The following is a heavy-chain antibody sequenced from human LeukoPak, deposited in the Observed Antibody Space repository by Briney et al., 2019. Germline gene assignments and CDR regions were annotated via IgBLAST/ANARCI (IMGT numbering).Heavy chain of an antibody. J-gene: IGHJ1*01. CDR2: ISDNSVYI. V-gene: IGHV3-21*01. Sequence: AGGSLRLSCAASAFSLNAYNMNWVRQAPGKGLEWVSSISDNSVYIYSADSVKGRFATSRDNAKNSLYLQMNSLRAEDTAVYYCTTPAAGPRAEYSQHWGQGTLVTVSS. CDR1: AFSLNAYN. CDR3: TTPAAGPRAEYSQH. D-gene: IGHD6-13*01.